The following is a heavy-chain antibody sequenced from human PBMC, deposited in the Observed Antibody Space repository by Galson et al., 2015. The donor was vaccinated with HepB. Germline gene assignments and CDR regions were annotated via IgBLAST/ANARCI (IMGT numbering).Heavy chain of an antibody. J-gene: IGHJ3*02. D-gene: IGHD3-22*01. CDR2: ISYDGSNK. Sequence: SLRLSCAASGFTFSSYGMHWVRQAPGKGLEWVAVISYDGSNKYYADSVKGRFTISRDNSKNTLYLQMNSLRAEDTAVYYCAKDTGDSSGYRGSDAFDIWGQGTMVTVSS. CDR3: AKDTGDSSGYRGSDAFDI. CDR1: GFTFSSYG. V-gene: IGHV3-30*18.